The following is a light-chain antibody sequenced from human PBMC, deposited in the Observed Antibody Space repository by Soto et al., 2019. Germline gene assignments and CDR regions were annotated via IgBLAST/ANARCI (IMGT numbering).Light chain of an antibody. V-gene: IGKV3-15*01. Sequence: EIVMTQSPATLSVSPGERVTLSCRAIQSVSSNLAWYQQKPGQAPRLLIYGVSTRATGVPASFSGSGSGTEFTLTISSLQSEDFALYYCQQHNKWPLTFGGGTKVEIK. J-gene: IGKJ4*01. CDR1: QSVSSN. CDR3: QQHNKWPLT. CDR2: GVS.